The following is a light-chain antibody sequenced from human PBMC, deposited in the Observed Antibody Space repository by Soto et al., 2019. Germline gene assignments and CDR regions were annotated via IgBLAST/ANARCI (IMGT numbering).Light chain of an antibody. V-gene: IGLV2-11*01. CDR2: DVS. CDR1: TIDDGTSNY. CDR3: CSYAVTFYV. J-gene: IGLJ1*01. Sequence: QSALTQPRSVSGSPGQSVTISCTGPTIDDGTSNYVSWYQQHPGKVPKLMIYDVSARPSGVPDRFSGSKSGNTASLTISGLQPEDEADYYCCSYAVTFYVFGTGTKVTVL.